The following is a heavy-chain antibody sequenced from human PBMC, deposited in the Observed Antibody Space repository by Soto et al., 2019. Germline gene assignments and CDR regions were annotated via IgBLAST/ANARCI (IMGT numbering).Heavy chain of an antibody. CDR1: GFTFSSYD. J-gene: IGHJ6*02. CDR3: ARGGSSWYYYYGMDV. V-gene: IGHV3-13*01. CDR2: IGTAGDT. D-gene: IGHD6-13*01. Sequence: GGSLRLSCAASGFTFSSYDMHWVRQATGKGLEWVSAIGTAGDTYYPGSVKGRFTISRENAKSSLYLQMNSLRAGDTAVYYCARGGSSWYYYYGMDVWGQGTTVTVSS.